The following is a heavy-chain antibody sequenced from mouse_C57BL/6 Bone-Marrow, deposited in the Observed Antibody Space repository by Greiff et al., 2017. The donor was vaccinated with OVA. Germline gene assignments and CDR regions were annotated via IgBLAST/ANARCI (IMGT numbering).Heavy chain of an antibody. J-gene: IGHJ3*01. CDR2: ILPCIGRT. D-gene: IGHD1-1*01. CDR3: ARGVITTVVEPWFAY. CDR1: DSAVFPIAY. V-gene: IGHV15-2*01. Sequence: VQLQQSGSELRSPGSSVKLSCKDFDSAVFPIAYMSWVRQKPGHGFEWIGGILPCIGRTIYGEKFEDKATLDADTLSNTAYLELTSLTSENSANSDCARGVITTVVEPWFAYWGQGTLVTVSA.